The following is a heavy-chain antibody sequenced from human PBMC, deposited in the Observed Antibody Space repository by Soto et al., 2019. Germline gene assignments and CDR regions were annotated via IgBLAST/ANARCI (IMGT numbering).Heavy chain of an antibody. D-gene: IGHD2-8*01. CDR2: IWYDGSNK. Sequence: QVQLVESGGGVVQPGRSLRLSCAASGFTFSSYGMHWVRQAPGNGLEWVAVIWYDGSNKYYADSVKGRFTISRDNSKNTLYLQMNSLRAEDTAVYYCARNGVCYNFVCGMDVWGQGTTVTVSS. J-gene: IGHJ6*02. CDR1: GFTFSSYG. CDR3: ARNGVCYNFVCGMDV. V-gene: IGHV3-33*01.